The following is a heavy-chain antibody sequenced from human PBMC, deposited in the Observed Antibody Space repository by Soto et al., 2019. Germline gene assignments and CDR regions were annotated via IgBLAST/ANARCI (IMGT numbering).Heavy chain of an antibody. J-gene: IGHJ6*02. Sequence: PGGSLRLSCAASGFTFVDYAMHWVRQAPGKGLEWVSGISWNSGSIGYADSVKGRFTISRDNAKNSLYLQMNSLRAEDTALYYCARSLDIVVVVAPLDVWGQGTTVTVSS. D-gene: IGHD2-15*01. CDR2: ISWNSGSI. CDR3: ARSLDIVVVVAPLDV. V-gene: IGHV3-9*01. CDR1: GFTFVDYA.